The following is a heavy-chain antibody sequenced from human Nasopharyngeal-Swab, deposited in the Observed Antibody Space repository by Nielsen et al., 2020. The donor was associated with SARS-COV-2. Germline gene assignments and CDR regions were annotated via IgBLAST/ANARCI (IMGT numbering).Heavy chain of an antibody. J-gene: IGHJ6*03. CDR3: ARHPLHDYGDYDLPYYYYYMDV. V-gene: IGHV4-28*05. Sequence: SETLSLTCVVSGYSISSSYWWGWIRQPPGKGLEWIGYINYSGSIFYNPSLKSRVTISVDTSKNQFSLKLSSVTAADTAVYYCARHPLHDYGDYDLPYYYYYMDVWGKGTTVTVSS. CDR2: INYSGSI. D-gene: IGHD4-17*01. CDR1: GYSISSSYW.